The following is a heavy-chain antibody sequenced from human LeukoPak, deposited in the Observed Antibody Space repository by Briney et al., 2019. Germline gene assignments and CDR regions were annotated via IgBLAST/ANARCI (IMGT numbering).Heavy chain of an antibody. D-gene: IGHD6-19*01. V-gene: IGHV1-69*06. CDR1: GGTFSSYA. Sequence: GASVKVSCKASGGTFSSYAISWVRQAPGPGLEWMGGIIPIFGTANYAQKFQGRVTITADKSTSTAYMELSSLKSEDTAVYYCARDLYSSGWYRIFDYWGQGTLVTVSS. J-gene: IGHJ4*02. CDR3: ARDLYSSGWYRIFDY. CDR2: IIPIFGTA.